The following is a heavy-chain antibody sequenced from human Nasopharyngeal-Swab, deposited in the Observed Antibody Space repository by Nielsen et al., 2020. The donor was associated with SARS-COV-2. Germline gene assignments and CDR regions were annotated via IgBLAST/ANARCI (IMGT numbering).Heavy chain of an antibody. D-gene: IGHD1-14*01. Sequence: GGSLRLSCKGSGSSFPSYWIGWVRQMPGKGLEWMGVIYPGDSDTRYGPSFQGQVTISADKSNSTGYLQWRSLKASDPAMYYCSRGNYNPDYWGQGTLVTVSS. J-gene: IGHJ4*02. CDR1: GSSFPSYW. CDR2: IYPGDSDT. V-gene: IGHV5-51*01. CDR3: SRGNYNPDY.